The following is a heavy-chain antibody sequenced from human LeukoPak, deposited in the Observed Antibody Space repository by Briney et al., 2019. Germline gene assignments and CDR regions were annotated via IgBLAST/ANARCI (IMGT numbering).Heavy chain of an antibody. V-gene: IGHV4-39*01. CDR1: GVSISTSNYY. CDR2: IYYSGST. D-gene: IGHD5-12*01. Sequence: PSETLPLTCTVSGVSISTSNYYWGWTRQPPGKGLEWIGVIYYSGSTYYNPSLKSRVTISVDTSKNQFSLRLSSVTAADTAVYYCAGGSEVDFWGQGTLVTVSS. CDR3: AGGSEVDF. J-gene: IGHJ4*02.